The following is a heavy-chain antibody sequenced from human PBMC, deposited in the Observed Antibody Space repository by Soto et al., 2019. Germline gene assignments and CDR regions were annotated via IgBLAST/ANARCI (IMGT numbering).Heavy chain of an antibody. Sequence: LRLSCAASGFTFSSYAMHWVRQAPGKGLEWVAVISYDGSNKYYADSVKGRLTISRDNSKNTLYLQMNSLRAEDTAVYYCARSFSAVPHYYYYYYGMDVWGQGTTVTVSS. CDR3: ARSFSAVPHYYYYYYGMDV. J-gene: IGHJ6*02. CDR2: ISYDGSNK. CDR1: GFTFSSYA. D-gene: IGHD3-10*01. V-gene: IGHV3-30-3*01.